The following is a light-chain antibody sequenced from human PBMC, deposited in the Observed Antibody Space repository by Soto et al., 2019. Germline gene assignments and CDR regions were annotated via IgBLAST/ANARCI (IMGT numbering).Light chain of an antibody. J-gene: IGKJ1*01. Sequence: DIKMTHSPSTLSAYVGDRVTITCRASQSISVWLAWYQQKAVKAPNLLIYKASRLESGVPSRFSGSGSETEYTLTISGLQPGDSATYYCQQYNSYSPTFGQGTKVDIK. CDR1: QSISVW. CDR3: QQYNSYSPT. CDR2: KAS. V-gene: IGKV1-5*03.